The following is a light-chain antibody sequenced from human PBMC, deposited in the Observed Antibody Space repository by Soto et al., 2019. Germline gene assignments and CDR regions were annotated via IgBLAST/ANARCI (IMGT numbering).Light chain of an antibody. CDR3: QQSYSTPRT. J-gene: IGKJ1*01. CDR1: QSISSY. CDR2: AAS. V-gene: IGKV1-39*01. Sequence: IQLTQSPSSLSASVGDRVTITFRASQSISSYLNWYQQKPGKAPKILIYAASSLQSGVPSRSSGRGSGTDFTLTISSLQPEDFATYYCQQSYSTPRTFGQGTKVDIK.